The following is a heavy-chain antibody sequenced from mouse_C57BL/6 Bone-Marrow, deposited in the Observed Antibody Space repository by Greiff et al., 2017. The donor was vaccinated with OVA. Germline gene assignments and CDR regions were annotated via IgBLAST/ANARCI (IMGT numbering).Heavy chain of an antibody. D-gene: IGHD1-1*01. CDR3: ARHGDYGSFFDY. V-gene: IGHV5-6*01. CDR1: GFTFSSYG. J-gene: IGHJ2*01. Sequence: EVQLQESGGDLVKPGGSLKLSCAASGFTFSSYGMSWVRQTPDKRLEWVATISSGGSYTSYPDSVKGRFTISRDNAKNTLYLQMSSLKSEDTAMYYCARHGDYGSFFDYWGQGTTLTVSS. CDR2: ISSGGSYT.